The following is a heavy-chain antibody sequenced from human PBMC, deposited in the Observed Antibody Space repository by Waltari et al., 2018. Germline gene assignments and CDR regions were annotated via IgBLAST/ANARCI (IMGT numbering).Heavy chain of an antibody. J-gene: IGHJ6*02. CDR3: AGSGGSSVAGMDV. Sequence: QVQLVQSGAEVKKPGASVKVSCKASGYTFTSYYMHWVRQAPGQGLEWMGIINPSGGSTSYAQKFQGRGTMTRDTSTSTVYMDLSSLRSEDTAVYYCAGSGGSSVAGMDVWGQGTTVTVSS. D-gene: IGHD2-15*01. CDR1: GYTFTSYY. CDR2: INPSGGST. V-gene: IGHV1-46*01.